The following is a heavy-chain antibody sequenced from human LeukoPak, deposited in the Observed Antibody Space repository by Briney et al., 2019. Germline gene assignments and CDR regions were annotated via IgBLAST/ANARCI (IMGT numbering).Heavy chain of an antibody. CDR2: IWNDGSNK. D-gene: IGHD3-22*01. J-gene: IGHJ3*02. Sequence: PGRSLRLSCAASGFTFSTYGMHWVRQAPGKGLEWVAVIWNDGSNKYYADSVKGRLTISRDNSKNTLYLQMNTLRGEDTAVYYCARDLEDSSPFGAFDMWGQGTMVTVSS. CDR1: GFTFSTYG. V-gene: IGHV3-33*01. CDR3: ARDLEDSSPFGAFDM.